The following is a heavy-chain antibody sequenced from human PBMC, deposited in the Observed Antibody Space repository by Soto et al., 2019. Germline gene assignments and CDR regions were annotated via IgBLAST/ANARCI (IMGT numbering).Heavy chain of an antibody. CDR3: ARGGDGYNRETLLDAFDI. V-gene: IGHV3-74*01. CDR2: INSGGSTT. Sequence: AGGSLRLSCASSGFTFSSYWMHWVRQAPGKGLAWVSRINSGGSTTTYADSVKGRFTISRDNAKNTLYLQMNSLRAEDTAVYYCARGGDGYNRETLLDAFDIWGQGTMVTGSS. CDR1: GFTFSSYW. J-gene: IGHJ3*02. D-gene: IGHD5-12*01.